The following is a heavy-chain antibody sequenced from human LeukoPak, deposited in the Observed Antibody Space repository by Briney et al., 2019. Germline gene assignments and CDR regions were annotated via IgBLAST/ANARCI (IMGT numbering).Heavy chain of an antibody. CDR2: IYPGDSDT. CDR1: GYSFTSYW. V-gene: IGHV5-51*01. D-gene: IGHD2-2*01. J-gene: IGHJ6*02. Sequence: GESLKISCKGSGYSFTSYWIGWVRQMPGKGLEWMGIIYPGDSDTRYSPSFQGQVTISADKSLSTAYLQWSSLKASDTAMYYCASLGYCSSTSCPRGYGMDVWGQGTTVTVSS. CDR3: ASLGYCSSTSCPRGYGMDV.